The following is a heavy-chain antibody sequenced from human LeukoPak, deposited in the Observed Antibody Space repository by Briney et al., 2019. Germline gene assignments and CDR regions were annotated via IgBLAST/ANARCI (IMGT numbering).Heavy chain of an antibody. CDR3: ARRVGKYPTYYFDY. J-gene: IGHJ4*02. D-gene: IGHD1-1*01. Sequence: SETLSLTCTVSGDSITTGGHYRSWIRQHPGEGLEWIGYIYHNGHTNFNPSLKSRIAMSVDASKSEFSLKLTSVTAADTAVYYCARRVGKYPTYYFDYWGQGALVTVSS. V-gene: IGHV4-31*03. CDR1: GDSITTGGHY. CDR2: IYHNGHT.